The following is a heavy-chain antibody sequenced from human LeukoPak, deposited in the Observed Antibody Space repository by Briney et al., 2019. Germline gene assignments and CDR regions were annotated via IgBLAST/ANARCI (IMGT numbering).Heavy chain of an antibody. Sequence: GRSLRLSCVASGFTFSSYAMHWVRQAPGKGLEWVAVISCDGSNKYYADSVKGRFTISRDNSKNTLYLQMNSLRAEDTAVYYCARAATTWYYFDYWGQGTLVTVSS. D-gene: IGHD5-12*01. CDR2: ISCDGSNK. J-gene: IGHJ4*02. CDR1: GFTFSSYA. V-gene: IGHV3-30*04. CDR3: ARAATTWYYFDY.